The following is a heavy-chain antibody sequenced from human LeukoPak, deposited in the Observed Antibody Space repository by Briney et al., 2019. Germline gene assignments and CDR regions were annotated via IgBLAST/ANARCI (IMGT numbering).Heavy chain of an antibody. J-gene: IGHJ1*01. V-gene: IGHV4-34*01. Sequence: SETLSLTCAVYGGSFSGYYWSWIRQPPGKGLEWIGEINHSGSTNYNPSLKSRVTISVDTSKNQFSLKLSSVTAADTAVYYCASSDRDCGGDCYPRPLQHWGQGTLVTVSS. CDR3: ASSDRDCGGDCYPRPLQH. CDR2: INHSGST. CDR1: GGSFSGYY. D-gene: IGHD2-21*02.